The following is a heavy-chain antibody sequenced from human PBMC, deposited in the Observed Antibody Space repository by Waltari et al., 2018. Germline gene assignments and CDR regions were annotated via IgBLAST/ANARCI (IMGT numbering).Heavy chain of an antibody. CDR2: VRSGSGLR. CDR3: VRSRWYDV. D-gene: IGHD2-15*01. J-gene: IGHJ6*02. V-gene: IGHV3-48*02. Sequence: RDGPRRTPGEGLEGVSCVRSGSGLRDYADSVKGRFIITSDKAKNSLYQQIHSLGEADTGVYYCVRSRWYDVWGQGTTVTVSS.